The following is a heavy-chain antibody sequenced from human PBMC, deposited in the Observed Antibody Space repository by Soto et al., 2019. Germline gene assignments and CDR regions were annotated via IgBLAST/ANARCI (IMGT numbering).Heavy chain of an antibody. Sequence: PGGSLRLSXAASGFTFSSYWMSWVRQAPGKGLEWVANIKQDGSEKYYVDSVKGRFTISRDNAKNSLYLQMNSLRAEDTAVYYCARSRNYYDSSGYYHSSFDYWGQGTLVTVSS. J-gene: IGHJ4*02. V-gene: IGHV3-7*01. CDR3: ARSRNYYDSSGYYHSSFDY. CDR1: GFTFSSYW. D-gene: IGHD3-22*01. CDR2: IKQDGSEK.